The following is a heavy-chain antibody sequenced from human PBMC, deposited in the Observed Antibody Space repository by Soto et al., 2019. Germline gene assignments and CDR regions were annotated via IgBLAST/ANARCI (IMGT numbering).Heavy chain of an antibody. CDR2: ISYDGSNK. CDR1: GFTFSSYG. V-gene: IGHV3-30*18. Sequence: QVQLVESGGGVVQPGRSLRLSCAASGFTFSSYGIHWVRQAPGKGLEWVAVISYDGSNKYYADSVKGRFTISRDNSKNTLYLQMNSLRAEDTAVYYCAKARRVATTSYFDYWGQGTLVTVSS. CDR3: AKARRVATTSYFDY. D-gene: IGHD5-12*01. J-gene: IGHJ4*02.